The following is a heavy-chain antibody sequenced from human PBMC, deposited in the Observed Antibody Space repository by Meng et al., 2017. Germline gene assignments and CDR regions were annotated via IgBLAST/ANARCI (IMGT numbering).Heavy chain of an antibody. V-gene: IGHV1-69*06. J-gene: IGHJ4*02. Sequence: QGQWVQSGAECKKRGSSVKVSCKASGGTFSSYAISWVRQAPGQGLEWMGGIIPIFGTANYAQKFQGRVTITADKSTSTAYMELSSLRSEDTAVYYCARRSFWVVEMATTFDYWGQGTLVTVSS. CDR3: ARRSFWVVEMATTFDY. CDR2: IIPIFGTA. D-gene: IGHD5-24*01. CDR1: GGTFSSYA.